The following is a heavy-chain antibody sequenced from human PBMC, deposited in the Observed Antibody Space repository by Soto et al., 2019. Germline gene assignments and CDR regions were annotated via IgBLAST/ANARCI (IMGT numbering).Heavy chain of an antibody. Sequence: EVQLLESGRGLVQPGGTLRLSCAASGFTFSSYAMSWVRQAPGKGLEWVSVISGSGDSTYYADSVKGRFTISRDNSKNTLYLQMNSLRAEDTAVYYCARRSSGWYFDYWGQGTLVTVSS. CDR2: ISGSGDST. V-gene: IGHV3-23*01. J-gene: IGHJ4*02. D-gene: IGHD6-19*01. CDR3: ARRSSGWYFDY. CDR1: GFTFSSYA.